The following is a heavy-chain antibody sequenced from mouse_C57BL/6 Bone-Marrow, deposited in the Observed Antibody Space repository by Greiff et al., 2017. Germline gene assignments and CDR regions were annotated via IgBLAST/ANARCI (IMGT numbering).Heavy chain of an antibody. D-gene: IGHD1-1*01. Sequence: EVKLMESGGGLVKPGGSLKLSCAASGFTFSDYGMHWVRQAPEKGLEWVAYISSGSSTIYYADTVKGRFTISRDNAKNTLFLQMTSLRSEDTAMYYCAKIYLITSAMDYWGQGTSVTVSS. J-gene: IGHJ4*01. V-gene: IGHV5-17*01. CDR3: AKIYLITSAMDY. CDR2: ISSGSSTI. CDR1: GFTFSDYG.